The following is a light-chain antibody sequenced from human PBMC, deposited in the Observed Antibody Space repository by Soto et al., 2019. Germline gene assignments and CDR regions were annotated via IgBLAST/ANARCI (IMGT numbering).Light chain of an antibody. CDR2: HAS. CDR1: QSVNTN. J-gene: IGKJ2*03. CDR3: HPSYITQYS. V-gene: IGKV1-39*01. Sequence: DIQMTQSPSSLSASVGDRVTITCRASQSVNTNLHWYQHRPGKAPNLLISHASSLQSGVPSRFSGSGDGTDFTLTLSSLQFENFATYYFHPSYITQYSFGQGTKVEI.